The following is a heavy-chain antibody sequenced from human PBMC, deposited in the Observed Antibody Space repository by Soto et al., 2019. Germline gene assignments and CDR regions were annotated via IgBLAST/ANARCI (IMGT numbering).Heavy chain of an antibody. J-gene: IGHJ5*02. CDR1: GGSISSTNYY. CDR3: ARRLTNWFDP. CDR2: IYYSGDT. Sequence: PSETLSLTCTVSGGSISSTNYYWGWVRQPPGRGLEWIGSIYYSGDTYYNPSLKSRVTISVDMSKNQFSLKLSSVTAADTAVYYCARRLTNWFDPWGQGALVTVSS. V-gene: IGHV4-39*01.